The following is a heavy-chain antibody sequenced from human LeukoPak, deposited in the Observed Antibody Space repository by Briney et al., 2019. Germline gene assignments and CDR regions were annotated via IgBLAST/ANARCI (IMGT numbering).Heavy chain of an antibody. Sequence: SETLSLTCTVSGGSISSYYWSWIRQPPGKGLEWIGYIYYSGSTNYNPSLKSRVTISVDTSKNQFSLKLSSVTAADTAVYYCARGLMVYAYYMDVWGKGTTVTVSS. CDR2: IYYSGST. CDR3: ARGLMVYAYYMDV. CDR1: GGSISSYY. D-gene: IGHD2-8*01. V-gene: IGHV4-59*08. J-gene: IGHJ6*03.